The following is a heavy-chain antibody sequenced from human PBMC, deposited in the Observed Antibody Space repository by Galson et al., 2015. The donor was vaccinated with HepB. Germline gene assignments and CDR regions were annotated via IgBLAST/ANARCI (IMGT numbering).Heavy chain of an antibody. CDR2: IYTGGST. D-gene: IGHD2-2*01. J-gene: IGHJ4*02. CDR3: ARKGEYCSSSSCYAPFDY. V-gene: IGHV3-66*01. Sequence: SLRLSCAASGFTVSSNYMSWVRQAPGKGLEWVSVIYTGGSTYYADSVKGRFTMSRDNSKNTVYLQMNSLRAEDTAVYYCARKGEYCSSSSCYAPFDYWGQGTLVTVSS. CDR1: GFTVSSNY.